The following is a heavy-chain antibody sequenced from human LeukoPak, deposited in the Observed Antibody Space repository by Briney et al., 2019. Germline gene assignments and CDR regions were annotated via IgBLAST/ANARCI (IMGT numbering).Heavy chain of an antibody. CDR3: ARRLQAAGYHDAFDI. V-gene: IGHV5-51*01. CDR2: IYPGDSDT. Sequence: GESLKISCKGSGYSFTSYCIGWVRQMPGKGLDWMGIIYPGDSDTRYSPSFQGQVTISADKSISTAYLQWSSLKASDTAMYYCARRLQAAGYHDAFDIWGQGTMVTVSS. D-gene: IGHD6-13*01. J-gene: IGHJ3*02. CDR1: GYSFTSYC.